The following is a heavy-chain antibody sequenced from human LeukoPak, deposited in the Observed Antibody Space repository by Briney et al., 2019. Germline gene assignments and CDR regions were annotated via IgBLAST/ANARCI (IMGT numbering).Heavy chain of an antibody. CDR3: ARHAGGSYAFDY. V-gene: IGHV4-59*08. D-gene: IGHD1-26*01. J-gene: IGHJ4*02. CDR2: IYYSGST. Sequence: PSETLSLTCTVSGGSISSYYWSWIRQPPGKGLEWIGYIYYSGSTNYNPSLKSQVTISVDTSKNQFSLKLSSVTAADTAVYYCARHAGGSYAFDYWGQGTLVTVSS. CDR1: GGSISSYY.